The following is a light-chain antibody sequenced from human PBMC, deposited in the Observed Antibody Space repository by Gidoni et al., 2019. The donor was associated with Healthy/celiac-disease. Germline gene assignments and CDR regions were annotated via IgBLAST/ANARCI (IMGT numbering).Light chain of an antibody. J-gene: IGKJ1*01. CDR2: GAS. Sequence: IVLTPSPGTLSLSPGERATLSCRASQSVSSSSLAWYQQKPGQAPRLLIYGASSRATGIPDRFSGSGSGTDFTLTISRLESEDFAVYYCQQYGSSTGTFGQGTKVEIK. CDR3: QQYGSSTGT. CDR1: QSVSSSS. V-gene: IGKV3-20*01.